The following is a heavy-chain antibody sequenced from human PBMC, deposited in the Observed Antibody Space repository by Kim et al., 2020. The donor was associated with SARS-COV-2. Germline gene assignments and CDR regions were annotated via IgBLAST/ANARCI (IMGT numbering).Heavy chain of an antibody. CDR1: GGTFSSYA. CDR2: IIPILGIA. J-gene: IGHJ6*02. V-gene: IGHV1-69*04. D-gene: IGHD5-12*01. CDR3: ASKGDYSGYDRGPIYYYYYGMDV. Sequence: SVKVSCKASGGTFSSYAISWVRQAPGQGLEWMGRIIPILGIANYAQKFQGRVTITADKSTSTAYMELSSLRSEDTAVYYCASKGDYSGYDRGPIYYYYYGMDVWGQGTTVTVSS.